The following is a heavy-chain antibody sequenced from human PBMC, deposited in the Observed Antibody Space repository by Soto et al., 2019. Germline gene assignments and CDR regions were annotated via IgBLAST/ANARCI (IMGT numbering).Heavy chain of an antibody. D-gene: IGHD3-10*01. J-gene: IGHJ6*02. V-gene: IGHV1-69*01. CDR3: ARVAYYYGSGSYYKRGDYYYYGMDV. CDR1: GGTFSSYA. CDR2: IIPIFGTA. Sequence: QVQLVQSGAEVKKPGSSVKVSCKASGGTFSSYAISWVRQAPGQGLEWMGGIIPIFGTANYAQKFQGRVTITAHESTSTAYMELSSLRSEDTAVYYCARVAYYYGSGSYYKRGDYYYYGMDVWGQGTTVTVSS.